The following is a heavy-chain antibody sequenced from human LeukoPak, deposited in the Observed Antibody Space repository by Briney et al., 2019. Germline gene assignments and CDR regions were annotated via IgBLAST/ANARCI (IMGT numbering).Heavy chain of an antibody. CDR2: ISGSGGST. V-gene: IGHV3-23*01. D-gene: IGHD1-14*01. J-gene: IGHJ4*02. CDR3: AKATGYLL. CDR1: GFTFSNYA. Sequence: PGGSLRLSCAASGFTFSNYAMSWVRQAPGKGLEWVSGISGSGGSTYYADSVKGRFTISRDNFKNTLYLQMYSLRAEDTALYYCAKATGYLLWGQGTLVTVSS.